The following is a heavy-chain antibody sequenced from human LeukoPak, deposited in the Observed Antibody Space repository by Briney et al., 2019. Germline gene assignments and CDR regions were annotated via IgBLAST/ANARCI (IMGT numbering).Heavy chain of an antibody. CDR2: INSDGSST. V-gene: IGHV3-74*01. CDR1: GFAFSSYW. CDR3: ARGPSGWGSLDS. D-gene: IGHD3-16*01. J-gene: IGHJ4*02. Sequence: GGSLRLSCAASGFAFSSYWMHWVRQAPGKGLVWVSRINSDGSSTNYADSVKGRFTISRDNAKNTLYLQVKSLRAEDTAVYYCARGPSGWGSLDSWGQETLVTVSS.